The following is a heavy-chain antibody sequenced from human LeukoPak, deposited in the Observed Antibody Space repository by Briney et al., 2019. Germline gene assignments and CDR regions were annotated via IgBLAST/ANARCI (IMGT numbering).Heavy chain of an antibody. CDR2: ISGSGGST. Sequence: GGSLRLSCAASGFTFSSYAMSWVRQAPGKGLEWVSAISGSGGSTYYADSVKGRFTISRDNSKNTLYLQMNSLRAEDTAVYYCAKDLHPLAYCGGDCYPTDYWGQGTLVTVSS. CDR1: GFTFSSYA. J-gene: IGHJ4*02. D-gene: IGHD2-21*02. V-gene: IGHV3-23*01. CDR3: AKDLHPLAYCGGDCYPTDY.